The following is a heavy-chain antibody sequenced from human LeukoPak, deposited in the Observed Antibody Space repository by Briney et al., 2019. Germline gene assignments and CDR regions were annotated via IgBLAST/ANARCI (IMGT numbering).Heavy chain of an antibody. CDR2: ISYDGSNK. V-gene: IGHV3-30*18. D-gene: IGHD2/OR15-2a*01. Sequence: PGGSLRLSCAASGFTFSSYGMHWVRQAPGKGLEWVAVISYDGSNKYYADSVKGRFIISRDNSKNTLYLQMNSLRAEDTAVYYCAKDAKVFFFMLNYWGQGTLVTVSS. CDR3: AKDAKVFFFMLNY. CDR1: GFTFSSYG. J-gene: IGHJ4*02.